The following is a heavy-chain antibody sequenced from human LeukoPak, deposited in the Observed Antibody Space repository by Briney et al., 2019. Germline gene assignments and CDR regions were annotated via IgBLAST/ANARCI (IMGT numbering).Heavy chain of an antibody. J-gene: IGHJ4*02. V-gene: IGHV4-34*01. D-gene: IGHD3-3*01. Sequence: SETLSLTCAVYGGSFSGYYWSWIRQPPGKGLEWIGEINHSGSTNYNPSLKSRVTISVDTSKNQFSLKLSSVTAADTAVYYCARGLGYYDFWSGDQYYFDYWGQGTLVTVSS. CDR1: GGSFSGYY. CDR3: ARGLGYYDFWSGDQYYFDY. CDR2: INHSGST.